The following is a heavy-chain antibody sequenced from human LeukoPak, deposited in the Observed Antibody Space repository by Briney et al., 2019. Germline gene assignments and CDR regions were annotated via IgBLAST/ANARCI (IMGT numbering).Heavy chain of an antibody. Sequence: SETLSLTCTVSGASISSSYCTWIRQPAGEGLEWIGRISTGGSTTYNPSFKSRVTMSLDTSKNQFSLNLTSVTAADTAVYYCATRTTSSGWHDYYYYGMDVWGQGTTVTVSS. J-gene: IGHJ6*02. V-gene: IGHV4-4*07. D-gene: IGHD6-19*01. CDR3: ATRTTSSGWHDYYYYGMDV. CDR2: ISTGGST. CDR1: GASISSSY.